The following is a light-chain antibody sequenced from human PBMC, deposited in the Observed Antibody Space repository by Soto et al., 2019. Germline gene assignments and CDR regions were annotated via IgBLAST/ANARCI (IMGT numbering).Light chain of an antibody. CDR2: GAS. CDR3: QHFGGTTFT. J-gene: IGKJ5*01. Sequence: EVVLTQSPGTLSVSPWERATLSCRASQSILRNLAWYQHKPGQPPRLLIYGASTRATGIPDRFSGSGSGTHFTLTVSRLEPGDFAVYYCQHFGGTTFTFGQGTRLEI. V-gene: IGKV3-20*01. CDR1: QSILRN.